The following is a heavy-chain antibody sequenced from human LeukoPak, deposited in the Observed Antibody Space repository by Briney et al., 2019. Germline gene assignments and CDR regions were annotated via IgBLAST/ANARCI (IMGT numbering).Heavy chain of an antibody. Sequence: SETLSLTCTVSGGSISSGGYYWSWIRQHPGKGLEWIGYIYYSGSTYYNPSLKSRVTISVDTSKNQFSLKLSSVTAADTAVYYCARDRGRLRLFDYWGQGTLVTVSS. CDR2: IYYSGST. V-gene: IGHV4-31*03. D-gene: IGHD3-16*01. CDR1: GGSISSGGYY. CDR3: ARDRGRLRLFDY. J-gene: IGHJ4*02.